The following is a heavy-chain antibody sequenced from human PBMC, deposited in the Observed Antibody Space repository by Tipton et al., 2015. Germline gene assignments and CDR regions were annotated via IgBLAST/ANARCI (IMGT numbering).Heavy chain of an antibody. Sequence: SLRLSCATSGFTFQSYAMSWVRQAPGKGLEWVSSITGSGYNSYYADSVKGRFTISRDNPENTLYLEMNSLRAEDTAVYYCAKGDMGYWGQGTLVTVSS. CDR2: ITGSGYNS. J-gene: IGHJ4*02. CDR1: GFTFQSYA. D-gene: IGHD3-22*01. CDR3: AKGDMGY. V-gene: IGHV3-23*01.